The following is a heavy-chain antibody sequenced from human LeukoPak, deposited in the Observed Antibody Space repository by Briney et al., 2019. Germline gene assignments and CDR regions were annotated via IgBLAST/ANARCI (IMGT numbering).Heavy chain of an antibody. Sequence: GGSLRLSCAASGFTFNTYGMSWVRQAPGKGLEWVSGISGSGGATYYADSVKGRFTISRDDPHNTLYLQMNSLRAEDTAVYFCARGGVDYYGSGAYYLMYYFDYWGQGALVTVSS. CDR1: GFTFNTYG. D-gene: IGHD3-10*01. J-gene: IGHJ4*02. CDR3: ARGGVDYYGSGAYYLMYYFDY. V-gene: IGHV3-23*01. CDR2: ISGSGGAT.